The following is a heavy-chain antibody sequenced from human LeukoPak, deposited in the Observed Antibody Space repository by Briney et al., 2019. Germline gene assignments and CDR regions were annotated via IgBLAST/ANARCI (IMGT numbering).Heavy chain of an antibody. CDR1: GFTFSSYA. D-gene: IGHD3-22*01. Sequence: GGSLRLSCAASGFTFSSYAMSWVRQAPGEGLEWVAVISYDGSNKYYADSVKGRFTISRDNSKNTLYLQMNSLRAEDTAVDYCAKDLLHYYDSSGPTPIDYWGQGTLVTVSS. CDR3: AKDLLHYYDSSGPTPIDY. CDR2: ISYDGSNK. J-gene: IGHJ4*02. V-gene: IGHV3-30*18.